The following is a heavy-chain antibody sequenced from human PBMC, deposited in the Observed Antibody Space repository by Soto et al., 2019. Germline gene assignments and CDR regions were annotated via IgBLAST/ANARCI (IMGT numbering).Heavy chain of an antibody. Sequence: QVQLQESGPGLVKPSQTLSLTCNVSVGAITNDGYYWSWIRQHPGKALEWIGNIHYSGVTYYNPTLKSRAALSVDISQHPFSLKLNSVTGADTAVYYWARLDLCYDYWGQGILVTVSS. J-gene: IGHJ4*02. CDR3: ARLDLCYDY. D-gene: IGHD2-15*01. CDR2: IHYSGVT. V-gene: IGHV4-31*03. CDR1: VGAITNDGYY.